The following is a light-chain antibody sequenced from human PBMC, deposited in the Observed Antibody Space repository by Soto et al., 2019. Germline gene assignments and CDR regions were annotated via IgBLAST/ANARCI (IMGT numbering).Light chain of an antibody. CDR1: SSDVGKYNL. CDR2: EVN. V-gene: IGLV2-23*02. Sequence: QSVLTQPASVSGSPGQSITISCTGTSSDVGKYNLVSWYQQHPGKAPKLMTYEVNKRPSGVSDRFSGSKSGDTASLTISGLQAEDEADYYCCSFAASDTVVFGIGTKLTVL. J-gene: IGLJ1*01. CDR3: CSFAASDTVV.